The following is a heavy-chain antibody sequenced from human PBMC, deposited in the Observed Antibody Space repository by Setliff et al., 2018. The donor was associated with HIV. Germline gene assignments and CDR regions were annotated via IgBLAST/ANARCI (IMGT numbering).Heavy chain of an antibody. CDR3: ARVGAGGAFDI. Sequence: SETLSLTCTVSGGSISTYFWSWVRQTPGKGLEWIGYIYYTGSTSYNPSFRSRVTISVDTSKNQFSLKLSSVSAADTAVYYCARVGAGGAFDIWGQGTMVTVSS. V-gene: IGHV4-59*08. J-gene: IGHJ3*02. D-gene: IGHD3-16*01. CDR1: GGSISTYF. CDR2: IYYTGST.